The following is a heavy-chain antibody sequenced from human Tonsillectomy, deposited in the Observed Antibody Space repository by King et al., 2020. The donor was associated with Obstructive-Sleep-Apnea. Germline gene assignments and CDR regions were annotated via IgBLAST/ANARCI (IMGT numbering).Heavy chain of an antibody. J-gene: IGHJ4*02. CDR3: TALEWEDY. V-gene: IGHV3-15*01. CDR2: IKARSDGGTT. Sequence: VQLVESGGGLVKPGGSLRLSCAASGFTFSNAWMSWVRQAPGKGLDWVGRIKARSDGGTTDYAAPVQGRLTISRDDSKNTLYLQINSLKTEDTAVYYCTALEWEDYGGQGTLVTVSS. D-gene: IGHD1-26*01. CDR1: GFTFSNAW.